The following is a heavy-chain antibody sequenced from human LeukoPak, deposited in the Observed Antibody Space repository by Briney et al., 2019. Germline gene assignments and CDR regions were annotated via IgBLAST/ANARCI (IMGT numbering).Heavy chain of an antibody. J-gene: IGHJ4*02. V-gene: IGHV1-69*13. CDR1: GGTFSSYA. CDR3: ARDPGGGMGGLAFTLGY. Sequence: ASVKVSCKASGGTFSSYAISWVRQAPGQGLEWMGGIIPIFGTANYAQKFQGRVTITADESTSTAYMEPSSLRSEDTAVYYCARDPGGGMGGLAFTLGYWGQGTLVTVSS. CDR2: IIPIFGTA. D-gene: IGHD1-26*01.